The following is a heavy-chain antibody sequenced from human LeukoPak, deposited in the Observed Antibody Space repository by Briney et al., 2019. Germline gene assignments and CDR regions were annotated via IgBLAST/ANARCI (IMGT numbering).Heavy chain of an antibody. D-gene: IGHD2-2*01. CDR2: ISSSGSTI. CDR1: GFTFSSYE. V-gene: IGHV3-48*03. CDR3: ARGDCSSTICYSPMDV. Sequence: GGSLRLSCAASGFTFSSYEMNWVRQAPGKGLEWVSYISSSGSTIYYADSVKGRFTISRDNAKNSLYLQMNSLRAEDTAVYYCARGDCSSTICYSPMDVWGKGTTVTVSS. J-gene: IGHJ6*03.